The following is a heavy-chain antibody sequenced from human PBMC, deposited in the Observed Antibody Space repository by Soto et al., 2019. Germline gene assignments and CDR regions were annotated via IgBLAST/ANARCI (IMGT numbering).Heavy chain of an antibody. CDR1: GYTFTSYY. V-gene: IGHV1-46*01. CDR2: INPSGGST. CDR3: ASYLAARRLHAENYYYYGMDV. J-gene: IGHJ6*02. Sequence: ASVKVSCKASGYTFTSYYMHWVRQAPGQGLEWMGIINPSGGSTSYAQKFQGRVTMTRDTSTSTVYMELSSLRSEDTAVYYCASYLAARRLHAENYYYYGMDVWGQGTTVTVS. D-gene: IGHD6-6*01.